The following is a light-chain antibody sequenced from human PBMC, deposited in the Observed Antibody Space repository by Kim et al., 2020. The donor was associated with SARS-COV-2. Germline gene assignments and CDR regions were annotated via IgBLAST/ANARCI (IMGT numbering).Light chain of an antibody. V-gene: IGLV3-19*01. CDR3: NSRDSNNNVV. CDR2: GKN. CDR1: SLKSYY. J-gene: IGLJ2*01. Sequence: SSELTQDPAVSVGLGQTVRITCQGDSLKSYYATWYQQKPGQAPLLVIYGKNNRPSGIPDRFSGSSSGNTASLTITGTQAGDEADYYCNSRDSNNNVVFGGGTKLTVL.